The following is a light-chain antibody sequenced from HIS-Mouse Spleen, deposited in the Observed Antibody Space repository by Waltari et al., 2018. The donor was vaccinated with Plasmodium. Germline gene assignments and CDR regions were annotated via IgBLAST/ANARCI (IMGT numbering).Light chain of an antibody. J-gene: IGLJ3*02. CDR2: NDS. CDR3: QSADSSGTPNWV. Sequence: SYELTQPPSVSVSPGQTARITCSGDALPKQYAYWYQQKPGQAPVLVIYNDSARPSGIPERFSGSSSGTTVTLTISGVQAEDEADYYCQSADSSGTPNWVFGGGTKLTVL. CDR1: ALPKQY. V-gene: IGLV3-25*03.